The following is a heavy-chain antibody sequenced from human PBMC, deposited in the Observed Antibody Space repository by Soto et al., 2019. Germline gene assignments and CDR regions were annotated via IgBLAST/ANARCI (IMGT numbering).Heavy chain of an antibody. CDR1: GYTFTSYG. Sequence: ASVKVSCKASGYTFTSYGISWVRQAPGQGLEWMGWISAYNGNTNYAQKLQGRVTMTTDTSTSTAYMELRSLRSDDTAVYYCARLQPHLGGGGPFHQYYYYYYMDVWGKGTTVTVSS. D-gene: IGHD1-1*01. J-gene: IGHJ6*03. CDR3: ARLQPHLGGGGPFHQYYYYYYMDV. V-gene: IGHV1-18*01. CDR2: ISAYNGNT.